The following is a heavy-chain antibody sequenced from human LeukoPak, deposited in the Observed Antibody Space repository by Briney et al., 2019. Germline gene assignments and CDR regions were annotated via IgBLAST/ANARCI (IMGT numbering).Heavy chain of an antibody. CDR2: ISSSGSTI. CDR1: GFTFSSYA. D-gene: IGHD6-13*01. V-gene: IGHV3-23*01. J-gene: IGHJ4*02. Sequence: GGSLRLSCAASGFTFSSYAMHWVRQAPGKGLEWVSYISSSGSTIYYADSVKGRFTISRDNSKNTLYLQMNSLRAEDTAVYYCAKAPIPDIAAAGTGSYYFDYWGQGTLVTVSS. CDR3: AKAPIPDIAAAGTGSYYFDY.